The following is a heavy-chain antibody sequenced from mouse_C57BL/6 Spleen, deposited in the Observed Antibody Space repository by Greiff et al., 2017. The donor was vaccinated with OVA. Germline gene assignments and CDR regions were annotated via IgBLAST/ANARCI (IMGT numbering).Heavy chain of an antibody. V-gene: IGHV5-4*01. CDR3: ARENRDNYFDY. CDR2: ISDGGSYT. Sequence: DVMLVESGGGLVKPGGSLKLSCAASGFTFSSYAMSWVRQTPEKRLEWVATISDGGSYTYYPDNVKGRFTISRDNAKNNLYLQMSHLKSEDTAMYYCARENRDNYFDYWGQGTTLTVSS. D-gene: IGHD4-1*01. CDR1: GFTFSSYA. J-gene: IGHJ2*01.